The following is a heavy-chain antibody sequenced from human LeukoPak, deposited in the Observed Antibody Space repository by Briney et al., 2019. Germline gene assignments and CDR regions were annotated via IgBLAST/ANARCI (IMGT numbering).Heavy chain of an antibody. CDR3: AKQWLVQYYFDY. V-gene: IGHV3-23*01. Sequence: PWGSLRLSCAASGFTFSSYAMSWVRQAPGKGLEWVSAIRGSGGSTYYADSVKGRFTISRDNSKNTLYLQMNSLRAEDTAVYYCAKQWLVQYYFDYWGQGTLVTVSS. CDR2: IRGSGGST. D-gene: IGHD6-19*01. CDR1: GFTFSSYA. J-gene: IGHJ4*02.